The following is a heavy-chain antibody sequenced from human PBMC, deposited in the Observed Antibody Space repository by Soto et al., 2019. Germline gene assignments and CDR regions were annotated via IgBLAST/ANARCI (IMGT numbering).Heavy chain of an antibody. CDR2: IIPIFGTA. CDR3: AREGPIAVDIYYYYGMDV. J-gene: IGHJ6*02. V-gene: IGHV1-69*01. Sequence: QVQLVQSGAEVKKPGSSVKVSCKASGGTFSSYAISWVRQAPGQGLEWMGGIIPIFGTANYAQKFQGRVTITADESTSTAYMELSSLRSEDTAVYYCAREGPIAVDIYYYYGMDVWGQGTTVTVSS. D-gene: IGHD6-19*01. CDR1: GGTFSSYA.